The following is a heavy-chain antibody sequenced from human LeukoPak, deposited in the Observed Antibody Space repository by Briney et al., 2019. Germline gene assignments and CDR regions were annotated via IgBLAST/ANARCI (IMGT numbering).Heavy chain of an antibody. J-gene: IGHJ4*02. CDR2: IYSDGGGGST. CDR1: GLTVSSNY. Sequence: GGSLRLSCSASGLTVSSNYMSWVRQAPGKGLEWVSVIYSDGGGGSTYYADSVKGRFTISRDNSKNTLFLQMNSLRAEDTAVYYCARSNCDSCYRGVWYYFDFWGQGTLVTVSS. V-gene: IGHV3-66*01. CDR3: ARSNCDSCYRGVWYYFDF. D-gene: IGHD2-2*01.